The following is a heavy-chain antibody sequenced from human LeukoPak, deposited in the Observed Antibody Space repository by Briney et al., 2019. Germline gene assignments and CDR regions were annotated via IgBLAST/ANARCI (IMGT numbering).Heavy chain of an antibody. CDR3: ARHGDYPHYYYYYMDV. J-gene: IGHJ6*03. CDR1: GGSISSSSYY. CDR2: IYYSGST. Sequence: SETLSLTCTVSGGSISSSSYYWGWLRQPPGKGLEWIGSIYYSGSTYYNPPLKSRVTISVDTSKNQFSLKLSSVTAADTAVYYCARHGDYPHYYYYYMDVWGKGTTVTVSS. D-gene: IGHD4-17*01. V-gene: IGHV4-39*01.